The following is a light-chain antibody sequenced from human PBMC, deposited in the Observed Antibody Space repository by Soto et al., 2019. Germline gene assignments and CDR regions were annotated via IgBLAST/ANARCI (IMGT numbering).Light chain of an antibody. V-gene: IGLV2-14*03. CDR1: SSDVGGYDY. J-gene: IGLJ2*01. CDR3: SSYTNTNTFV. CDR2: NVN. Sequence: QSALTQDASVSGSPGQSITISCTGTSSDVGGYDYVSWYQQHPGEAPKLMIYNVNFRPSGVSNRFSGSKSGNTASLIISGLQAEDGAHYFCSSYTNTNTFVFGGGTKVTVL.